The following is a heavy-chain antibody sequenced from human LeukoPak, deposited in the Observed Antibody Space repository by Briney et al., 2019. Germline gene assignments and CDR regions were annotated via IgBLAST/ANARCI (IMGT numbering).Heavy chain of an antibody. Sequence: SETLSLTCTVSGGSISSGTYYWSWIRQPPGKGLEWIGYIYYSGNTNYNPSLKSRVTISVDTSKNQFSLKLSSVTAADTAVYYCARAPLVVTAINHWYFDLWGRGTLVTVSS. CDR2: IYYSGNT. V-gene: IGHV4-61*01. CDR1: GGSISSGTYY. J-gene: IGHJ2*01. D-gene: IGHD2-21*02. CDR3: ARAPLVVTAINHWYFDL.